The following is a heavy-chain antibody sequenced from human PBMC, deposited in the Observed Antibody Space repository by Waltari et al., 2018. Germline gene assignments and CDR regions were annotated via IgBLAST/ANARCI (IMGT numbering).Heavy chain of an antibody. CDR2: IIPMFETA. CDR1: GGSFSTYA. Sequence: QVQLVQSGAEVKKPGSSVEVTCKASGGSFSTYAIARGRPAPGHGLEWMGGIIPMFETANYAQKFQERGTITTDGSMTTAYMELSSLTSEDTAVYYCARGGLYGQQLLESAFEIWGQGTKVTVAS. CDR3: ARGGLYGQQLLESAFEI. J-gene: IGHJ3*02. V-gene: IGHV1-69*05. D-gene: IGHD6-13*01.